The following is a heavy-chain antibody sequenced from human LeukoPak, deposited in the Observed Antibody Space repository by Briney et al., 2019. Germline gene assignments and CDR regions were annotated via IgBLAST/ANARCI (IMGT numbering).Heavy chain of an antibody. CDR2: MNPNSGNT. J-gene: IGHJ4*02. CDR3: ASFPQGSNGPSDY. V-gene: IGHV1-8*01. Sequence: ASVKVSSKASGYTFTSYDSNWVRQATGQGLEWMGWMNPNSGNTGYAQKFQGRVTMTRNTSISTAYMELSSLRSEDTAVYYCASFPQGSNGPSDYWGQGTLVTVSS. D-gene: IGHD3-10*01. CDR1: GYTFTSYD.